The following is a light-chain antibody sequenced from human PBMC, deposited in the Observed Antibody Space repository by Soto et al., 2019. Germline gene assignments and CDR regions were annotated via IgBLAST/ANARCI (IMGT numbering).Light chain of an antibody. CDR2: DAS. CDR1: QSVSSY. J-gene: IGKJ4*01. CDR3: QQRSNWPPLT. Sequence: IVLTQSSTTPSLSPGERATLFCRSSQSVSSYLAWYQQKPGQAPRLLIYDASNRATGIPARFSGSGSGTDFTLTISSLEPEDFAVYYCQQRSNWPPLTFGGGTKVDI. V-gene: IGKV3-11*01.